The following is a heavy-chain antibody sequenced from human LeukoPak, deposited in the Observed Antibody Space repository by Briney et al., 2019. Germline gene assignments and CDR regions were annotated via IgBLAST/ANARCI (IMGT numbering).Heavy chain of an antibody. D-gene: IGHD3-10*01. CDR2: MNPNIGDV. CDR3: TRSNYGSYDY. Sequence: GASVKVSCKASGYTFATYDINWVRQATGQGLEWMGWMNPNIGDVGYAQKFQGRVTMTKDTSISTAYMELTSPTSEDTAVYYCTRSNYGSYDYWGQGTLVTVSS. CDR1: GYTFATYD. J-gene: IGHJ4*02. V-gene: IGHV1-8*01.